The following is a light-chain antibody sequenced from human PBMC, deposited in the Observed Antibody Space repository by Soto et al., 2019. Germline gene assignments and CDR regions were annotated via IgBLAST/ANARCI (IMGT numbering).Light chain of an antibody. V-gene: IGKV3-11*01. CDR3: QQSYTLSPLT. CDR1: QSVGSY. J-gene: IGKJ4*01. Sequence: EIVLTQAPATLSLSPGERATLSCRASQSVGSYLAWYQQKPGQAPRLLIYDASNRATGIPARFSGSGSGTDFTLTISGLEPEDFATYFCQQSYTLSPLTFGGGTKVEIK. CDR2: DAS.